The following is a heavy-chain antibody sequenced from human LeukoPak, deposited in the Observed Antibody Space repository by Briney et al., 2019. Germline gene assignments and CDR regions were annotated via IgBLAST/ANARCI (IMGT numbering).Heavy chain of an antibody. CDR3: AKDRTYGSSGQSDY. CDR2: ISGRGSST. D-gene: IGHD6-19*01. V-gene: IGHV3-23*01. Sequence: GGSLRLSCAASGFTFSSYVMSWVRQAPGKGLEWVSGISGRGSSTYYADSVKGRFTISRDNSKNTLHVQMNSLRVEDTAVYYCAKDRTYGSSGQSDYWGQGTLVTVSS. J-gene: IGHJ4*02. CDR1: GFTFSSYV.